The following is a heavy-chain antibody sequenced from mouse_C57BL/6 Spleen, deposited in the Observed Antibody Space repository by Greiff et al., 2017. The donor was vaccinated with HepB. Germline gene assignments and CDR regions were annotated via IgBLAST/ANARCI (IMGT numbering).Heavy chain of an antibody. J-gene: IGHJ1*03. D-gene: IGHD1-1*01. V-gene: IGHV1-53*01. Sequence: QVQLQQPGTELVKPGASVKLSCKASGYTFTSYWMHWVKQRPGQGLEWIGNINPSNGGTNYNEKFKSKATLTVDKSSSTAYMQLSSLTSEDSAVYYCARDGTTVVEDWGYWYFDVWGTGTTVTVSS. CDR3: ARDGTTVVEDWGYWYFDV. CDR1: GYTFTSYW. CDR2: INPSNGGT.